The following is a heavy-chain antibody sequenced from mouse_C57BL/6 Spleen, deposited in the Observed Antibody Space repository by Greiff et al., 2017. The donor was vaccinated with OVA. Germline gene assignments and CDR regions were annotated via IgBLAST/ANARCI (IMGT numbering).Heavy chain of an antibody. CDR1: GFTFSSYG. CDR2: ISSGGSYT. CDR3: ARHEDDNYKDYFDY. D-gene: IGHD2-1*01. V-gene: IGHV5-6*01. Sequence: EVQVVESGGDLVKPGGSLKLSCAASGFTFSSYGMSWVRQTPDKRLEWVATISSGGSYTDYPDSVKGRFTISRDNAKNTLYLQMNSLKSEDTAMYYCARHEDDNYKDYFDYWGQGTTLTVSS. J-gene: IGHJ2*01.